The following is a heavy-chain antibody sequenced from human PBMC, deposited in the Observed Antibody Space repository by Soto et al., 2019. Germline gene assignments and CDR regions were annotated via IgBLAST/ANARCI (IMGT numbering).Heavy chain of an antibody. CDR3: ARGRGGSYSQYYFDY. V-gene: IGHV3-33*01. D-gene: IGHD1-26*01. Sequence: QVQLVESGGGVVQPGRSLRLSCAGSGFTFSSYGMHWVRQAPGKGLEWVAVIWYDGSNKYYADSVKGRFTISRDNSKNTLYLQMNSLRAEDTAVYYCARGRGGSYSQYYFDYWGQGTLVTVSS. CDR2: IWYDGSNK. CDR1: GFTFSSYG. J-gene: IGHJ4*02.